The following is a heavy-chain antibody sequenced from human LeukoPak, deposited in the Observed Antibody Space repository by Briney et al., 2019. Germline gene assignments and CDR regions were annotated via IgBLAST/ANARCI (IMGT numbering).Heavy chain of an antibody. CDR3: ARDVSDCSGGSCYSYFDY. CDR1: GYTFTSYY. CDR2: INPSGGNT. J-gene: IGHJ4*02. D-gene: IGHD2-15*01. V-gene: IGHV1-46*01. Sequence: ASVKVSCKASGYTFTSYYMHWVRQAPGQGLEWMGIINPSGGNTSYAQKFQGRVTETRDTSTSTVYMELSSLRSEDTAVYYCARDVSDCSGGSCYSYFDYWGQGSLVTVSS.